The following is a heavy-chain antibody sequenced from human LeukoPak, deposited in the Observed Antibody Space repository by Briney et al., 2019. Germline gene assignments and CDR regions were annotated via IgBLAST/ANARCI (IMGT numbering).Heavy chain of an antibody. CDR1: GFTFSSYW. J-gene: IGHJ4*02. D-gene: IGHD6-19*01. Sequence: GGSLRLSCAASGFTFSSYWMHWVRQAPGKGLVWVSRINSDGSSTSYADSVKGRFTISRYNAKNTLYLQMNSLRAEDTAVYYCARAVAGAFNPYYFDYWGQGTLVTVSS. V-gene: IGHV3-74*01. CDR3: ARAVAGAFNPYYFDY. CDR2: INSDGSST.